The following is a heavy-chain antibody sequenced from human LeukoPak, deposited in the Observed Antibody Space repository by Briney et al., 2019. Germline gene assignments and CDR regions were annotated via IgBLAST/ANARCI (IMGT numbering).Heavy chain of an antibody. J-gene: IGHJ4*02. CDR3: AKDQEAITMVRGELDY. Sequence: SSETLSLTCTVSGGSISSYYWSWIRQPPGKGLEWIGYIYYSGSTNYNPSLKSRVTISVDTSKNQFSLKLSSVTAADTAVYYCAKDQEAITMVRGELDYWGQGTLVTVSS. CDR1: GGSISSYY. V-gene: IGHV4-59*01. D-gene: IGHD3-10*01. CDR2: IYYSGST.